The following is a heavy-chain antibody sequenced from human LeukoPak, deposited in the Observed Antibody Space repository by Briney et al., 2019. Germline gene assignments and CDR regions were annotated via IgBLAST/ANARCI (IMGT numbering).Heavy chain of an antibody. CDR3: ARGLDRYSNFIAFGY. CDR1: GYTFTGYY. Sequence: ASVKVSCKASGYTFTGYYMHWVRQVPGQGLEWMGWINPNSGGTNYAQKFQGWVTMTRDTSISTAYMELSRLRSDDTAVYYCARGLDRYSNFIAFGYWGQGTLVTVSS. J-gene: IGHJ4*02. V-gene: IGHV1-2*04. CDR2: INPNSGGT. D-gene: IGHD4-11*01.